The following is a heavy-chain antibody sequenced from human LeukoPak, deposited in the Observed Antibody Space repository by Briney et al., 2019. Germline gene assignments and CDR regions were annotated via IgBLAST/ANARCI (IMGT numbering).Heavy chain of an antibody. J-gene: IGHJ6*02. CDR1: RYSLTNFG. CDR3: AREVVNYYGSGSYFSQNYYGRDV. Sequence: ASVRVSCTPSRYSLTNFGLSWVRQAPGQGLEWMGLITAQNGNINYAQRFQGRVTMTTDTSTSTAYMELRRLKSDDTAVYYCAREVVNYYGSGSYFSQNYYGRDVWGQGTTVTVSS. D-gene: IGHD3-10*01. CDR2: ITAQNGNI. V-gene: IGHV1-18*01.